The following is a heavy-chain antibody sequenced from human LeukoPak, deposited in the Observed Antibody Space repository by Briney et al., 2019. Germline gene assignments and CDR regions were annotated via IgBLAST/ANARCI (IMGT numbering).Heavy chain of an antibody. V-gene: IGHV3-48*03. CDR1: GFTFSSYE. CDR3: ARERSYSSRWYNYYYYGMDV. CDR2: ISSSGSTI. Sequence: PGGSLRLSCAASGFTFSSYEMNWVSQARGKGLEWVSYISSSGSTIYYAESVKGRFPISRDNAKNSLYLQMNSLRAEDTAVYDWARERSYSSRWYNYYYYGMDVWGQGTTVTVSS. D-gene: IGHD6-19*01. J-gene: IGHJ6*02.